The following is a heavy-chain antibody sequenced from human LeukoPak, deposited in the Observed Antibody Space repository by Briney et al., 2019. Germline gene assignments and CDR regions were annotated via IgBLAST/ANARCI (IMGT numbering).Heavy chain of an antibody. V-gene: IGHV4-39*01. CDR2: IYYSGDT. D-gene: IGHD6-19*01. J-gene: IGHJ6*03. CDR1: GGSISSSSYY. CDR3: ARHQWHYYYYMGV. Sequence: SETLSLTCTVSGGSISSSSYYWGWIRQPPGKGLEWIGSIYYSGDTYYNPSLKSRRVTISVDTSKTQFSLRLSSVTAADTAVYYCARHQWHYYYYMGVWGKGSTVTVSS.